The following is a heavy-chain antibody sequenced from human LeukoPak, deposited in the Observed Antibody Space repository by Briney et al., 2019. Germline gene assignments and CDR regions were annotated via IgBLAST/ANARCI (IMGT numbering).Heavy chain of an antibody. J-gene: IGHJ4*02. V-gene: IGHV3-74*01. Sequence: PGGSLRLSCAASGFTFSSYWMNWVRQAPGKGLVWVSRIASDGSSTTYADSVKGRFSISRDDAKNTLYLQLNSLRAEDTAVYFCARGGSDTAMAHDYWGQGTLVTVSS. CDR2: IASDGSST. D-gene: IGHD5-18*01. CDR3: ARGGSDTAMAHDY. CDR1: GFTFSSYW.